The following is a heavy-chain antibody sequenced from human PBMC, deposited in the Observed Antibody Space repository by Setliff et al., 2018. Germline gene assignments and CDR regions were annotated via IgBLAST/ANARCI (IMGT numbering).Heavy chain of an antibody. J-gene: IGHJ4*02. CDR2: TRLDGNGK. D-gene: IGHD3-22*01. CDR1: GFTFNMYG. Sequence: GGSLRLSCAASGFTFNMYGMHWVRQAPGKGLEWVAFTRLDGNGKYYADSVKGRFTISRDNSKNTLYLQMSSLRAEDSAIYYCAKDAYDSSGYGGHYFDYWGQGALVTVSS. V-gene: IGHV3-30*02. CDR3: AKDAYDSSGYGGHYFDY.